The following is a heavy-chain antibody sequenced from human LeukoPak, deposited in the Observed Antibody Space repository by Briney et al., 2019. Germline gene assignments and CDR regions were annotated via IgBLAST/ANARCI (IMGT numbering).Heavy chain of an antibody. Sequence: GGSLRLSCAASGFTFSSYWMHWVRQAPGKGLEWVAVISYDGSNKYYADSVKGRFTISRDNSKNTLYLQMNSLRAEDTAVYYCAKEFMTTVLYGMDVWGQGTTVTVSS. J-gene: IGHJ6*02. D-gene: IGHD4-17*01. CDR3: AKEFMTTVLYGMDV. CDR1: GFTFSSYW. CDR2: ISYDGSNK. V-gene: IGHV3-30*18.